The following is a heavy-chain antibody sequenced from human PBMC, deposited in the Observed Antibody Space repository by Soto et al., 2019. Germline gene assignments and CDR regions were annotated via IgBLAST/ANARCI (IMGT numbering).Heavy chain of an antibody. CDR3: ARGYDILTGPLGFDP. V-gene: IGHV3-53*02. CDR1: GFTVSSNY. D-gene: IGHD3-9*01. CDR2: IYSGGST. Sequence: EVQLVETGGGLIQPGGSLRLSCAASGFTVSSNYMSWVRQAPGKGLEWVSVIYSGGSTYYADSVKGRFTISRDNSKNTLYLQMHSLRAEDTAVYYCARGYDILTGPLGFDPWGQGTLVTVSS. J-gene: IGHJ5*02.